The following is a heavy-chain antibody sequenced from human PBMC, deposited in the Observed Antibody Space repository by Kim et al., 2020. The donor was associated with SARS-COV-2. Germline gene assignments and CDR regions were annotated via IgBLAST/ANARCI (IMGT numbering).Heavy chain of an antibody. J-gene: IGHJ6*02. Sequence: VKGRFTISRDNSKTTLYLQMNSLRAEDTAVYYCARDLYYYGSGSYYGMDVWGQGTTVTVSS. CDR3: ARDLYYYGSGSYYGMDV. D-gene: IGHD3-10*01. V-gene: IGHV3-30*07.